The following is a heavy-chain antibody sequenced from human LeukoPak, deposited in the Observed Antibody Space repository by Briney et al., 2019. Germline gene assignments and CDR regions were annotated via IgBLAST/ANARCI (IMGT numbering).Heavy chain of an antibody. V-gene: IGHV4-34*01. CDR1: GGSFSGYY. D-gene: IGHD3-22*01. CDR2: INHSGST. J-gene: IGHJ4*02. CDR3: ASDQGGYYDSSGSPSRFDY. Sequence: SETLSLTCAVYGGSFSGYYWSWIRQPPGKGLEWIGEINHSGSTNYNPSLKSRVTISVDTSKNQFSLKLSSVTAADTAVYYCASDQGGYYDSSGSPSRFDYWGQGTLVTVSS.